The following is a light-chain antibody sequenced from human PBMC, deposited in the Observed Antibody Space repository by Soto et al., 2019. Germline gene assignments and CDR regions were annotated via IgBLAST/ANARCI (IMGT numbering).Light chain of an antibody. CDR2: GAS. CDR1: QSVFSDF. Sequence: ENVLTQSPGTLSLSPGERATLSCRATQSVFSDFLAWYQQKPGQAPRLLIYGASSRATGIPDRFSGSGSGTDFTLTISRLEPEDFAVYYCQQYGSSIRTFGQGTKVEF. V-gene: IGKV3-20*01. J-gene: IGKJ1*01. CDR3: QQYGSSIRT.